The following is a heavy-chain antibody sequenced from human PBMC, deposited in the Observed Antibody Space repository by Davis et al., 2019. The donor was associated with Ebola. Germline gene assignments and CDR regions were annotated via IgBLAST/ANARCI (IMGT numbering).Heavy chain of an antibody. V-gene: IGHV3-23*01. CDR1: GFTFSSYA. Sequence: GESLKISCAASGFTFSSYAMSWVRQAPGKGLEWVSAISGSSGSTYYADSVKGRFTISRDNSKNTLYLQMNSLRAEDTAVYYCAKCRGTWRTYAFDIWGQGTMVTVSS. J-gene: IGHJ3*02. CDR2: ISGSSGST. CDR3: AKCRGTWRTYAFDI. D-gene: IGHD3-3*01.